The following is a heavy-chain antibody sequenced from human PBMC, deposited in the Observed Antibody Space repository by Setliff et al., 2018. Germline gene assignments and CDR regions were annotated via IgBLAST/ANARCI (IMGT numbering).Heavy chain of an antibody. D-gene: IGHD3-22*01. CDR3: ARINFYVSSGYYYAPDY. CDR1: GYTFTNYG. Sequence: ASVKVSCKTSGYTFTNYGITWVRQAPGQGLEWMGWINNYSFKTNYPQKFLGRVTVTTDTFTGTAYMELGSLTSDDTAIYYCARINFYVSSGYYYAPDYWGPGTLVTAPQ. J-gene: IGHJ4*02. V-gene: IGHV1-18*01. CDR2: INNYSFKT.